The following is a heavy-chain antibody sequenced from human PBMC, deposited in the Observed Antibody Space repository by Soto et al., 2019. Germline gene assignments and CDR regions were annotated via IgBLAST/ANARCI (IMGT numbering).Heavy chain of an antibody. V-gene: IGHV4-38-2*01. D-gene: IGHD5-12*01. J-gene: IGHJ5*02. CDR2: IYHSGST. CDR1: GYSISSGYY. Sequence: PSETLSLTCVVSGYSISSGYYWGWIRQPPGMGLEWIGSIYHSGSTYCNPSLKSRVTISVDTSKNQFSLRLSSVTAADTAVYYCARGSGYGSFTWGQGTLVTVSS. CDR3: ARGSGYGSFT.